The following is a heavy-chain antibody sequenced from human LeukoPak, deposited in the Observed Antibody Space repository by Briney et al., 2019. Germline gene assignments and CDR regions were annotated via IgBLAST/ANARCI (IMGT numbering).Heavy chain of an antibody. CDR2: ISISSGII. CDR3: ARDREATDYGDYYFDY. D-gene: IGHD4-17*01. V-gene: IGHV3-48*01. Sequence: PGGSLRLSCAASGFTFSSYSMNWVRQAPGKGLEWVSYISISSGIIYYADSVKGRFTISRDNAKNSLYLQMNSLRADDTAVYYCARDREATDYGDYYFDYWGQGTLLTVSS. J-gene: IGHJ4*02. CDR1: GFTFSSYS.